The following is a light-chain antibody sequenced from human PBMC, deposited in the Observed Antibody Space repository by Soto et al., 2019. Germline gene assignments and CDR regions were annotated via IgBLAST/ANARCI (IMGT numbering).Light chain of an antibody. V-gene: IGKV3-20*01. CDR1: QSVSSSS. Sequence: EIVLTQSPGTLSLSPGERATLPCRASQSVSSSSLAWYQQKFGQAPRLLIYGASSRATGIPDRFSGSGSGTDFTLTISRLEPEDFAVYYCQQYRTFGQGTKVEIK. CDR3: QQYRT. J-gene: IGKJ1*01. CDR2: GAS.